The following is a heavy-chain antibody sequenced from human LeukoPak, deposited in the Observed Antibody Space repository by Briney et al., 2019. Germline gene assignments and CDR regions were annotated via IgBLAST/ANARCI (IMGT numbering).Heavy chain of an antibody. V-gene: IGHV4-4*09. CDR2: IYTSGST. Sequence: SETLSLTCTVSGGSISSYYWSWIRQPPGKGLEWIGYIYTSGSTNYNPSLKSRVTISVDTSKSQFSLKLSSVTAADTAVYYCARSLSGYYDYWGQGTLVTVSS. J-gene: IGHJ4*02. CDR1: GGSISSYY. CDR3: ARSLSGYYDY. D-gene: IGHD3-22*01.